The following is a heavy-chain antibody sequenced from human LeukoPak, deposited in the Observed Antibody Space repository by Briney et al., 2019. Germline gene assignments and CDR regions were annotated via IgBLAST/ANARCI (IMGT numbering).Heavy chain of an antibody. J-gene: IGHJ3*02. CDR1: GFTFSSYS. D-gene: IGHD6-25*01. Sequence: PGGSLRLSCAASGFTFSSYSMNWVRQAPGKGLEWVSSISSSSSYIYYADSVKGRFTISRDNAKNSLYLQMNSLRAEDTAVYYCARDRLSSGVLDAFDIWGQGTMVTVSS. CDR2: ISSSSSYI. CDR3: ARDRLSSGVLDAFDI. V-gene: IGHV3-21*01.